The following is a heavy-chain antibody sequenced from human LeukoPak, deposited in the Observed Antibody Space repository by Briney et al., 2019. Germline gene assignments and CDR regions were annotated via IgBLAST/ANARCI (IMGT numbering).Heavy chain of an antibody. Sequence: SETLSLTCAVYGGSFSGYYWTWIRQPPGKGLEWIGEINHSGSTNYNPSLKSRVTILVDTSKDQFSLKLSSVTAADTAVYYCARPNTVNTAYYYMDVWGRGTTVTVSS. D-gene: IGHD4-11*01. CDR3: ARPNTVNTAYYYMDV. CDR1: GGSFSGYY. V-gene: IGHV4-34*01. CDR2: INHSGST. J-gene: IGHJ6*03.